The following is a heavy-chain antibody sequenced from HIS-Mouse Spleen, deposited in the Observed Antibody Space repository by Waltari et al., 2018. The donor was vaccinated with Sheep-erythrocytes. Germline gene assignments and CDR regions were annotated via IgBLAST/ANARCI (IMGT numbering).Heavy chain of an antibody. CDR3: AKAYSSSWYLFDY. D-gene: IGHD6-13*01. CDR1: GFTFSIYG. Sequence: QVQLVASGGGVVQPGRSLRLSCAASGFTFSIYGMHWVRQAPGKGLEWVAVISYDGSNKYYADSVKGRFTISRDNSKNTLYLQMNSLRAEDTAVYYCAKAYSSSWYLFDYWGQGTLVTVSS. J-gene: IGHJ4*02. CDR2: ISYDGSNK. V-gene: IGHV3-30*18.